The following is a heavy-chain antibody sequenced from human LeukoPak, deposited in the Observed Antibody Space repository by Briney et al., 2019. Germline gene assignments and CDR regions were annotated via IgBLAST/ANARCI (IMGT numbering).Heavy chain of an antibody. CDR3: AKDHAPYGMDV. V-gene: IGHV3-30-3*01. CDR1: GFTFSSYA. CDR2: ISYDGSNK. Sequence: GGSLRLSCAASGFTFSSYAMHWVRQAPGKGLEWVAVISYDGSNKYYADSVKGRFTISRDNSKNTLYLQMNSLRAEDTAVYYGAKDHAPYGMDVWGQGTTVTVSS. J-gene: IGHJ6*02.